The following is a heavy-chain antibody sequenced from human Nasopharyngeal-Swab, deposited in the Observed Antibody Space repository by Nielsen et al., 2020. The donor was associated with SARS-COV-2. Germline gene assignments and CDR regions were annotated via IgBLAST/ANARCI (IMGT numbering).Heavy chain of an antibody. J-gene: IGHJ3*02. CDR1: GFTFSSYE. CDR2: ISSSGSTI. V-gene: IGHV3-48*03. Sequence: GGSLRLSCAASGFTFSSYEMNWVRQAPGKGLEWVSYISSSGSTIFYADSVKGRFTISRDNAKNSLYLQLNSLRVEDTAVYYCAREERIPMIVVVITKAFDIWGQGTMVTVSS. D-gene: IGHD3-22*01. CDR3: AREERIPMIVVVITKAFDI.